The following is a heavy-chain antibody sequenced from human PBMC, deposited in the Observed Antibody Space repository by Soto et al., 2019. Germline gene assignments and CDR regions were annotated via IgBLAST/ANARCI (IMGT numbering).Heavy chain of an antibody. Sequence: EVQLVESGGGLVKPGGSLRLSCAASGFTFSSYSMNWVRQAPGKGLEWVSSISSSSSYIYYADSVKGRFTISRDNAKNSLYLQMNSLRADDTAVYYCARSPGGCSSTSCSYYYYYGMDVWGQGTTVTVSS. CDR3: ARSPGGCSSTSCSYYYYYGMDV. V-gene: IGHV3-21*01. CDR2: ISSSSSYI. J-gene: IGHJ6*02. D-gene: IGHD2-2*01. CDR1: GFTFSSYS.